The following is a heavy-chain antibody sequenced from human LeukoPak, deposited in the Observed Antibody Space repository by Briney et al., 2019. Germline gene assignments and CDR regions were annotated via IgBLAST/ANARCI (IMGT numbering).Heavy chain of an antibody. V-gene: IGHV4-34*01. Sequence: SETLSLTCAVYGGSFSGYYWSWIRQPPGKGLEWIGEINHSGSTNYNPSLKSRVTISVDTSKNQFSLKLSSVTAADTAVYYCARGVLRYFPLRWFDPWGQGILVTVSS. D-gene: IGHD3-9*01. CDR3: ARGVLRYFPLRWFDP. CDR2: INHSGST. J-gene: IGHJ5*02. CDR1: GGSFSGYY.